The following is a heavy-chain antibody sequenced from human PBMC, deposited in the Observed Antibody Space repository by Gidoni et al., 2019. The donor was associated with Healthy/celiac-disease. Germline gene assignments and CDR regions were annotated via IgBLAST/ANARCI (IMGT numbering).Heavy chain of an antibody. J-gene: IGHJ4*02. CDR3: ARGTGRGVHYFDY. V-gene: IGHV4-31*01. D-gene: IGHD3-10*01. CDR2: IYYSGST. Sequence: QVQLQESGPGLVKPSQTLSLTCTVYGGSISSGGYSWSWIRQHPGKGLEWIGYIYYSGSTYYIPSLKSQVTISVDTSKNQFSLKLSSVTAADTAVYYCARGTGRGVHYFDYWGQGTLVTVSS. CDR1: GGSISSGGYS.